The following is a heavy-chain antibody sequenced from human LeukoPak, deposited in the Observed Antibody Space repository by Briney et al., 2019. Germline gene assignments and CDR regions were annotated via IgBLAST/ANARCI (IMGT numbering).Heavy chain of an antibody. V-gene: IGHV4-59*01. J-gene: IGHJ4*02. CDR1: GGFISSYY. D-gene: IGHD4-17*01. Sequence: SETLSLTCTVSGGFISSYYWSWIRQPPGKGLEWIGYIYYSGSTNYNPSLKSRVTISVDTSKNQFSLKLSSVTAADTAVYYCARDDGDTVDYWGQGTLVTVSS. CDR3: ARDDGDTVDY. CDR2: IYYSGST.